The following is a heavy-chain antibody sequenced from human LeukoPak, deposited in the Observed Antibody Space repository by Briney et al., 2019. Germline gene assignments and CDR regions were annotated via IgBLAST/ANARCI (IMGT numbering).Heavy chain of an antibody. V-gene: IGHV4-30-4*01. J-gene: IGHJ4*02. Sequence: SETLSLTCTVSGGSISSGDYYWRWIRQPPGKGLEWIGYIYYSGSTYYNPSLESRVTISVDTSKNQFSLKLSSVTAADTAEYYCARVPYYYGSGSYPNWGQGTLVTVSS. CDR2: IYYSGST. CDR1: GGSISSGDYY. D-gene: IGHD3-10*01. CDR3: ARVPYYYGSGSYPN.